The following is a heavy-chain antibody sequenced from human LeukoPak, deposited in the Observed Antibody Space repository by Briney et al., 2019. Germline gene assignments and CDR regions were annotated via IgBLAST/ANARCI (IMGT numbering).Heavy chain of an antibody. CDR1: GFTFSTYA. V-gene: IGHV3-23*01. Sequence: GGSLRLSCAGSGFTFSTYAMSWVRQAPGKGLEWVSAISGNGDTTSYADSVKGRFTISRDNAKNSLYLQMNSLRAEDTAVYYCARGSRVIDYWGQGTLVTVSS. J-gene: IGHJ4*02. D-gene: IGHD2-15*01. CDR2: ISGNGDTT. CDR3: ARGSRVIDY.